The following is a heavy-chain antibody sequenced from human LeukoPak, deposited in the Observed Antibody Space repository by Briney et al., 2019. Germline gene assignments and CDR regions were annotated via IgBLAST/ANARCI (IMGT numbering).Heavy chain of an antibody. CDR2: ISPNSGGT. V-gene: IGHV1-2*02. J-gene: IGHJ4*02. CDR3: ARVYYYDSSGYPTAIYYFDY. CDR1: GYTFTGYY. Sequence: ASVKVSCKASGYTFTGYYMHWVRQAPGQGLEWMGWISPNSGGTNYAQKFQGRVTMTRDTSISTAYMELSRLRSDDTAVYYCARVYYYDSSGYPTAIYYFDYWGQGTLVTVSS. D-gene: IGHD3-22*01.